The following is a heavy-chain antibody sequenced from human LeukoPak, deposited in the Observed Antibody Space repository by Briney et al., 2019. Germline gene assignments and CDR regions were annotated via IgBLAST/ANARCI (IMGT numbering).Heavy chain of an antibody. CDR3: ARAQSLTAPAGTFANS. CDR2: NNPNSGDT. Sequence: ASVKVSCKASGYTFTGYFLHWVRRAPGQRFEWMGWNNPNSGDTSYTQTFQGRVTMTRDTSISTAYMELSSLRSDDTAVYYCARAQSLTAPAGTFANSWGQGTLVTVSS. J-gene: IGHJ4*02. CDR1: GYTFTGYF. D-gene: IGHD6-13*01. V-gene: IGHV1-2*02.